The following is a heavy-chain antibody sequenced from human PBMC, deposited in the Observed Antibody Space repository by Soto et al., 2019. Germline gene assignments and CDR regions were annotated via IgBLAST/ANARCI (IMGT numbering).Heavy chain of an antibody. CDR3: ARERGYYDSSGREFDY. D-gene: IGHD3-22*01. CDR1: GGSISSYY. CDR2: IYYSGST. V-gene: IGHV4-59*01. Sequence: RSLTCTVSGGSISSYYWSWIRQPPGKGLEWIGYIYYSGSTNYNPSLKSRVTISVDTSKNQFSLKLSSVTAADTAVYYCARERGYYDSSGREFDYWGQGTLVTVSS. J-gene: IGHJ4*02.